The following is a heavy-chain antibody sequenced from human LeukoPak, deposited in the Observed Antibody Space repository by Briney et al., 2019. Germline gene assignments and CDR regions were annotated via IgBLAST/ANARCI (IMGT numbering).Heavy chain of an antibody. J-gene: IGHJ4*02. D-gene: IGHD1/OR15-1a*01. CDR2: IYNSGST. CDR3: ARLDRTGSVDYFDY. V-gene: IGHV4-59*08. Sequence: PSETLSVTCTVPGGSISGYYWSWIRQPPGKRLELIGYIYNSGSTNYNPSLKIRVTISVDTSKNLFSLKLSSVTAADTAVYYCARLDRTGSVDYFDYWGQGFLVTVSS. CDR1: GGSISGYY.